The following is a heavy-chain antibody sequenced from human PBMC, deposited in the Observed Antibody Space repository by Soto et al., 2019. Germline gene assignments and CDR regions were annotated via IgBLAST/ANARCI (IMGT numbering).Heavy chain of an antibody. Sequence: QVQLQESGPGLVKPSETLSLTCTVSGGSISGYDWTWTRQPAGKGLEWIGRNHTSRTTNHNPSLRSRVTMSIDTSTYQFSLNLSSVTAADTSLYYCARGGEHYALDVWGQGTTVAVSS. CDR3: ARGGEHYALDV. J-gene: IGHJ6*02. CDR2: NHTSRTT. CDR1: GGSISGYD. V-gene: IGHV4-4*07. D-gene: IGHD3-16*01.